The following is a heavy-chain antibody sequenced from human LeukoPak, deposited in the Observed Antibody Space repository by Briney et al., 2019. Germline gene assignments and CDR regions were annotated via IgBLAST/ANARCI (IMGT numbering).Heavy chain of an antibody. D-gene: IGHD3-22*01. J-gene: IGHJ4*02. CDR3: AKDGDYSDSSGNYGRFTD. CDR2: ISWNSVNI. CDR1: GFTFSTYT. Sequence: GGSLRLSCAASGFTFSTYTMSWVRQAPGKGLEWVSSISWNSVNIGYADSVKGRFTISRDNGKNSLYLQMNSLRAEDRALYYCAKDGDYSDSSGNYGRFTDWGQGTLVTVSS. V-gene: IGHV3-9*01.